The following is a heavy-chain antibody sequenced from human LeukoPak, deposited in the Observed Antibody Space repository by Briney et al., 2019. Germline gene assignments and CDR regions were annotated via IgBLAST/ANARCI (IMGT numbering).Heavy chain of an antibody. CDR3: ARHSGSGWQALGY. V-gene: IGHV1-18*04. D-gene: IGHD6-19*01. CDR2: TSYSGNT. CDR1: GYTFSNYG. J-gene: IGHJ4*02. Sequence: ASVKVSCKASGYTFSNYGISWVRQAPGLGLEWMGWTSYSGNTNYAQKFQDRVTMTTDTSTTTAYMELRSLESDDTAVYYCARHSGSGWQALGYWGQGTLVTVSS.